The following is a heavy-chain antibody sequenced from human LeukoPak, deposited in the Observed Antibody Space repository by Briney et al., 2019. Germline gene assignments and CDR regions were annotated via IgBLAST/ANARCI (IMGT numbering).Heavy chain of an antibody. V-gene: IGHV1-46*01. J-gene: IGHJ4*02. CDR3: ARKSSGTMTGRYYFDY. D-gene: IGHD3-22*01. CDR2: INPSGGST. CDR1: GYTFTSCY. Sequence: ASVKVSCKASGYTFTSCYMHWVRQAPGQGLEWMGIINPSGGSTSYAQKFQGRVTMTRDTSTSTVYMELSSLRSEDTAVYYCARKSSGTMTGRYYFDYWGQGTLVTVSS.